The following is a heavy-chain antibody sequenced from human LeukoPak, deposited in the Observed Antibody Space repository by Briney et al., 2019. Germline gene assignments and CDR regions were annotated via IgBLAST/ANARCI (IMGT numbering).Heavy chain of an antibody. CDR3: ARRTTVTTNYYYYMDV. J-gene: IGHJ6*03. Sequence: GESLKISCKGSGYSFPIYWIGWVRQMPGKGLEWMGIIYPGDSDTRYSPSLQGQVTISADKSISTVYLQWSSLKASDTAMYYCARRTTVTTNYYYYMDVWGKGTTVTVSS. CDR1: GYSFPIYW. V-gene: IGHV5-51*01. CDR2: IYPGDSDT. D-gene: IGHD4-11*01.